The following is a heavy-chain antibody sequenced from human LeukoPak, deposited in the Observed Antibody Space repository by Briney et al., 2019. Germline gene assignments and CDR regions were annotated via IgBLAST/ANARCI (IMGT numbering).Heavy chain of an antibody. V-gene: IGHV4-34*01. Sequence: SETLPLTCAVYGGSFSGYYWSWIRQPPGKGLEWIGEINHSGSTNYNPSLKSRVTISVDTSKNQFSLKLSSVTAADTAVYYCARGPLIGSAYYYGSGSDYYFDYWGQGTLVTVSS. CDR1: GGSFSGYY. CDR2: INHSGST. J-gene: IGHJ4*02. D-gene: IGHD3-10*01. CDR3: ARGPLIGSAYYYGSGSDYYFDY.